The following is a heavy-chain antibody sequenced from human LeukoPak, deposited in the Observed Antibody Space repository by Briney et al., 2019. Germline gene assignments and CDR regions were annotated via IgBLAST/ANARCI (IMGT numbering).Heavy chain of an antibody. Sequence: VASVKVSCKASGGTFSSYAISWVRQAPGQGLEWMGGIIPIFGTANYAQKLQGRVTITADESTSTAYMELSSLRSEDTAVYYCAGAVVATHVMGPFDYWGQGTLVTVSS. CDR2: IIPIFGTA. CDR1: GGTFSSYA. J-gene: IGHJ4*02. CDR3: AGAVVATHVMGPFDY. D-gene: IGHD5-12*01. V-gene: IGHV1-69*01.